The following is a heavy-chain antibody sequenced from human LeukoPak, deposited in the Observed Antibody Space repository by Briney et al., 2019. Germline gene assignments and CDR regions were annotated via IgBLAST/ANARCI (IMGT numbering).Heavy chain of an antibody. CDR2: VSGYNGAA. J-gene: IGHJ4*02. Sequence: ASVKVSCKASGYTFTSYYMTWVRQAPGQGLEWMGWVSGYNGAANYAQKFQGRVTMTTDTSTTTSYMELRSLRSDDTAVYYCARTRDYYDNKGYCDYWGQGTLVTVSS. V-gene: IGHV1-18*01. D-gene: IGHD3-22*01. CDR1: GYTFTSYY. CDR3: ARTRDYYDNKGYCDY.